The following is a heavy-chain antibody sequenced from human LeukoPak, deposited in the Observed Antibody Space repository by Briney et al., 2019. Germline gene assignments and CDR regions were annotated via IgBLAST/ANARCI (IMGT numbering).Heavy chain of an antibody. CDR3: ARENYGMDV. J-gene: IGHJ6*02. Sequence: PGRSLRLSCAASGFTFSSYGMHWVRQAPGKGLEWVAVIWYDGSNKYYADSVKGRFTISRDNSKNMLYLQMNSLRAEDTAVYYCARENYGMDVWGQGTTVTVSS. CDR1: GFTFSSYG. CDR2: IWYDGSNK. V-gene: IGHV3-33*01.